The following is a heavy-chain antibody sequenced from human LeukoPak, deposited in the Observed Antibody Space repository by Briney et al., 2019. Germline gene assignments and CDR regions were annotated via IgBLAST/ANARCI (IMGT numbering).Heavy chain of an antibody. D-gene: IGHD6-13*01. Sequence: GASVKVSCKASRYTFTAFYMHWVRQAPGQGLEWMGWINPNSGATNYAQKFQGRVTMTRDTSISTAYMELSRLRSDDTAVYYCARAHLIAAAGYNWFDPWGQGTLVTVSS. CDR3: ARAHLIAAAGYNWFDP. CDR1: RYTFTAFY. V-gene: IGHV1-2*02. J-gene: IGHJ5*02. CDR2: INPNSGAT.